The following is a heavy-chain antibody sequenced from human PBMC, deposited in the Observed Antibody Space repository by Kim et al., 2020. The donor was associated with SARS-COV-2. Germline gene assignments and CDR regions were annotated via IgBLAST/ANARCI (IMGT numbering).Heavy chain of an antibody. J-gene: IGHJ4*02. CDR2: IKSTTGGGTT. Sequence: GGSLRLSCEASGFTFNNAWMSWVRQAPGKGLEWVGRIKSTTGGGTTDYAAPVKGRFTISRDDSKNMLFLQMDNLKTEDTTVYYCSYYYDGSGELDFDYWGQGTLVTVSS. D-gene: IGHD3-22*01. V-gene: IGHV3-15*01. CDR1: GFTFNNAW. CDR3: SYYYDGSGELDFDY.